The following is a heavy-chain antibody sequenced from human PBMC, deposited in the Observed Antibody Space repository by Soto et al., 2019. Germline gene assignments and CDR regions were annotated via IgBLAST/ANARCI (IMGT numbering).Heavy chain of an antibody. J-gene: IGHJ6*02. CDR1: GFTFSSYA. Sequence: GGSLRLSCAASGFTFSSYAMSWVRQAPGKGLEWVSAISGSGGSTYYADSVKGRFTISRDNSKNTLYLQMNSLRAEDTAVYYCAKPPMITASYYYADMDVWGQGTTVTVSS. D-gene: IGHD3-16*01. CDR3: AKPPMITASYYYADMDV. CDR2: ISGSGGST. V-gene: IGHV3-23*01.